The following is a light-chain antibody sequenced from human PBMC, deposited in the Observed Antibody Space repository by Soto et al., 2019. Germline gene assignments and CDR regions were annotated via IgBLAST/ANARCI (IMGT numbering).Light chain of an antibody. V-gene: IGKV3-15*01. CDR1: QSVSSK. Sequence: ETVMTQSPATRSLSPGERATLSCRASQSVSSKLVWYQQKPGQAPRFLIYGASTRATGIPARFRGSGSGTEFTLTIDSLQSEDFAVYYCQQYNDWPPAFGGGTKVEIK. CDR3: QQYNDWPPA. CDR2: GAS. J-gene: IGKJ4*01.